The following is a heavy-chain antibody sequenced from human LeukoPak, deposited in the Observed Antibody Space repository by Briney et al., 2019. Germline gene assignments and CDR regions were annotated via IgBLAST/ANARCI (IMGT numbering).Heavy chain of an antibody. D-gene: IGHD3-10*01. CDR1: GFTFSSYS. CDR3: ARDRGDHFDY. J-gene: IGHJ4*02. CDR2: ISSSSSYI. V-gene: IGHV3-21*01. Sequence: GGSLRLSCAASGFTFSSYSMNWVRQAPGKGLEWVSSISSSSSYIYYADSVKGRFTISRDNAKNSLYLQMNSLRVEDTAVYYCARDRGDHFDYWGQGTLVTVSS.